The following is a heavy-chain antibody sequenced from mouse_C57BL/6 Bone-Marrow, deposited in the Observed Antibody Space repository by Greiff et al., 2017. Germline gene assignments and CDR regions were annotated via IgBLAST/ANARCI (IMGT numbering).Heavy chain of an antibody. D-gene: IGHD2-3*01. CDR2: ISSGGSYP. CDR1: GFTFSSYG. Sequence: DVMLVESGGDLVKPGGSLKLSCAASGFTFSSYGMSWVRQTPDKRLEWVATISSGGSYPYYPDSVKGRFTISRDNAKNTLYLQMSSMKTEDTAMEYCARNGDGYPFAYWGQGTLVTVSA. V-gene: IGHV5-6*02. CDR3: ARNGDGYPFAY. J-gene: IGHJ3*01.